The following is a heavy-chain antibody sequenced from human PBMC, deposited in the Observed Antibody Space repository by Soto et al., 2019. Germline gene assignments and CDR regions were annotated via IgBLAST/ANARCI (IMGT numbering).Heavy chain of an antibody. J-gene: IGHJ5*02. CDR1: GYTFTSYY. CDR2: INPSGGRT. Sequence: GASVKVSCKASGYTFTSYYMNWVRQAPGQGLEWMGVINPSGGRTSYAQKFQGRVTMTRDTSTSTVYMELRSLRSDDTAVYYCTKGPAVNEATTRFDPWGQGTLVTVSS. V-gene: IGHV1-46*03. CDR3: TKGPAVNEATTRFDP. D-gene: IGHD2-2*01.